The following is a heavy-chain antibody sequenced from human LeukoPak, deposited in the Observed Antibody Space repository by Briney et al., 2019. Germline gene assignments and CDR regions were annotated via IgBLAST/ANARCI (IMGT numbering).Heavy chain of an antibody. CDR3: ARDSWARYYYDSSDY. CDR1: GYTFTSYA. CDR2: INTNTGNP. J-gene: IGHJ4*02. V-gene: IGHV7-4-1*02. Sequence: ASVKVSCKASGYTFTSYAMNWVRQAPGQGLEWMGWINTNTGNPTYAQGCTGRFVFSLDASVSTAYLQISSLKAEDTAVYYCARDSWARYYYDSSDYWGQGTLVTVSS. D-gene: IGHD3-22*01.